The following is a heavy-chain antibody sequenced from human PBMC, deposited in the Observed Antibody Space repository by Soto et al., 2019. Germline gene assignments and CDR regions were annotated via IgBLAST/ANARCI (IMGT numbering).Heavy chain of an antibody. CDR1: GYTFTSYY. CDR2: IIPIFGTA. D-gene: IGHD3-22*01. J-gene: IGHJ3*02. Sequence: GASVKVSCKASGYTFTSYYMHWVRQAPGQGLEWMGGIIPIFGTANYAQKFQGRVTITADESTSTAYMELSSLRSEDTAVYYCARXLSYDSSGYYSSDDAFDIWGQGTMVT. V-gene: IGHV1-69*13. CDR3: ARXLSYDSSGYYSSDDAFDI.